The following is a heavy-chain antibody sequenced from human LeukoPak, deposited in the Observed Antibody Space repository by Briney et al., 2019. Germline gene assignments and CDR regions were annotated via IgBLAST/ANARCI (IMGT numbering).Heavy chain of an antibody. CDR1: GFTFSSYW. D-gene: IGHD3-22*01. CDR3: ARAGYYYDSSGYYVDAFDI. V-gene: IGHV3-74*01. CDR2: INSDGSST. Sequence: GGSLRLSCAASGFTFSSYWMHWVRQAPGKGMVLVSRINSDGSSTSYADSVKGRFTISRDNAKNTLYLQMNSLRAEDTAVYYCARAGYYYDSSGYYVDAFDIWGQGTMVTVSS. J-gene: IGHJ3*02.